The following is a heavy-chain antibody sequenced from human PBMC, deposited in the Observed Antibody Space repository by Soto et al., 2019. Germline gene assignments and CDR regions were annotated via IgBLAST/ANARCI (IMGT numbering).Heavy chain of an antibody. V-gene: IGHV4-4*02. Sequence: SETLSLTCAVSGGSIRSSNWWSWVRQPPGKGLEWIGEIYHSGSTNYNPSLKSRVTISVDKSKNQFSMKLRSVTAADTAVYYCAREDYYDSSGFYYYYGMDVWGQGTTVTVSS. D-gene: IGHD3-22*01. CDR2: IYHSGST. CDR1: GGSIRSSNW. CDR3: AREDYYDSSGFYYYYGMDV. J-gene: IGHJ6*02.